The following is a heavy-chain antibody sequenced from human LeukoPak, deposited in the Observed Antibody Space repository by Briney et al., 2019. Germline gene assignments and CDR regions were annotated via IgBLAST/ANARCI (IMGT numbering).Heavy chain of an antibody. CDR1: GGSISSYY. J-gene: IGHJ4*02. CDR2: IYYSGST. CDR3: ARVGYYDSSGYPAQYYFDY. V-gene: IGHV4-59*01. D-gene: IGHD3-22*01. Sequence: SETLSLTCTVSGGSISSYYWNWIRQPPGKGLEWIGYIYYSGSTNYNPSLKSRVTISVDTSKNQFSLKLSSVTAADTAVYYCARVGYYDSSGYPAQYYFDYWGQGTLVTVSS.